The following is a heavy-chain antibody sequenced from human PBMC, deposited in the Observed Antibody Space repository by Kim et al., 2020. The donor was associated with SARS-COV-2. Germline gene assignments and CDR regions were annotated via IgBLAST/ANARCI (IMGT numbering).Heavy chain of an antibody. CDR3: AKVPHRTMIVVVFDY. V-gene: IGHV3-23*01. Sequence: AAVRGRFATYGDTSKNTLYLQMNSLRAEDTAVYYCAKVPHRTMIVVVFDYWGQGTLVTVSS. D-gene: IGHD3-22*01. J-gene: IGHJ4*02.